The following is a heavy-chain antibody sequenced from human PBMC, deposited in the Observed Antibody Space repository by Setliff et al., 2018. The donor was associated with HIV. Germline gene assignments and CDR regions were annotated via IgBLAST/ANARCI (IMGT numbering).Heavy chain of an antibody. D-gene: IGHD2-15*01. V-gene: IGHV3-33*08. CDR2: IWFDGDIK. Sequence: GGSLRLSCTVSGFTFNTYDMHWVRQAPGRGLGCVAVIWFDGDIKYYADSVKARFPISRDNSNSSLYLQMNRLRVEDTAVYYCARRYCGGNSCSVNWFDPWGQGTLVTVSS. J-gene: IGHJ5*02. CDR3: ARRYCGGNSCSVNWFDP. CDR1: GFTFNTYD.